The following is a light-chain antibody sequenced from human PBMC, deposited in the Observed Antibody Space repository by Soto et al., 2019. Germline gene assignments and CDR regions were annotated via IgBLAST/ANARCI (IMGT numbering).Light chain of an antibody. V-gene: IGLV2-14*01. J-gene: IGLJ2*01. Sequence: QSALTQPVSVSGSPGQSITISCTGTSSDVGGYNYVSWYQQHPSKAPKLMIYEVSNRPSGVSNRFSGSKSGNTASLTISGLQAEDEADYYCSSYTSSSTLLFGGGTKLTVL. CDR2: EVS. CDR1: SSDVGGYNY. CDR3: SSYTSSSTLL.